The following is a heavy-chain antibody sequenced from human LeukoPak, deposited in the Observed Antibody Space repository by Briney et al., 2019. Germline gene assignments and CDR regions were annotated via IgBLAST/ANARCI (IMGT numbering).Heavy chain of an antibody. D-gene: IGHD2-2*01. Sequence: GASVKVSCKASGYTFTGYYMHWVRQAPGQGLEWMGWINPNSGGTNYAQKFQGRVTMTRDTSISTAYMELSRLRSDDTAVYYCARDLWDIVVVPAAMGDAFDIWGQGTMVTVSS. CDR3: ARDLWDIVVVPAAMGDAFDI. J-gene: IGHJ3*02. CDR1: GYTFTGYY. CDR2: INPNSGGT. V-gene: IGHV1-2*02.